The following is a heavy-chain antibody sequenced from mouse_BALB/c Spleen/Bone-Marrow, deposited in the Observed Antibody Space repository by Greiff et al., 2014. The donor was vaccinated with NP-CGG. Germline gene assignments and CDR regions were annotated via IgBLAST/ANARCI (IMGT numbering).Heavy chain of an antibody. CDR3: SRTYEYFDY. J-gene: IGHJ2*01. CDR1: GYTFTSYW. CDR2: IYPSDNYT. V-gene: IGHV1-69*02. Sequence: VKLMESGAELVRPGASVKLSCKASGYTFTSYWINWVRQRPGQGLEWIGNIYPSDNYTDYNQKFKGKATLTVDKSSSTAYMQLSSPTSEDSAVYYCSRTYEYFDYWGQGTTLTVSS. D-gene: IGHD2-3*01.